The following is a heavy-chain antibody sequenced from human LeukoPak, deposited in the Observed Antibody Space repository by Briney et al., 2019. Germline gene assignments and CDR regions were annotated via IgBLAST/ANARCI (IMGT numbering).Heavy chain of an antibody. CDR2: INPNSGGT. J-gene: IGHJ4*02. Sequence: RASVKVSCKASGYTFTAYYIHWVRQAPGQGLEWMGRINPNSGGTNFAQKFQGRVTMTRDTSISTVYMELSRLRSDDTAVYYCARDKDGYNYYFDYWGQGTLVTVSS. V-gene: IGHV1-2*06. CDR1: GYTFTAYY. D-gene: IGHD5-24*01. CDR3: ARDKDGYNYYFDY.